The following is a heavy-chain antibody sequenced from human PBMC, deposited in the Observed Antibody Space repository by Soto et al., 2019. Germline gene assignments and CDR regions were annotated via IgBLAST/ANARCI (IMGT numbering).Heavy chain of an antibody. Sequence: LSLTCAISGDSFSSNGVAWNWIRQSPSRGLEWLGRTYYRSKWYNDYAVSVKSRITVNPDTSKNQFSLQLSSVTPEDTAVYYCARGEYSGFDVWGQGTMVTVS. D-gene: IGHD3-16*01. J-gene: IGHJ3*01. V-gene: IGHV6-1*01. CDR1: GDSFSSNGVA. CDR2: TYYRSKWYN. CDR3: ARGEYSGFDV.